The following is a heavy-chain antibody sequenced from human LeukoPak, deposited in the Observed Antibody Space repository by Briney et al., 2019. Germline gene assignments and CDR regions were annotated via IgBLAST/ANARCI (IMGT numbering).Heavy chain of an antibody. D-gene: IGHD3-10*01. CDR1: GGXFSGYY. V-gene: IGHV4-34*01. Sequence: PSETLSLTCAVYGGXFSGYYWSWIRQPPGKGLEWIGEINHSGSTNYNPSLKSRVTISVDTSKNQFSLKLSSVTAADTAVYYCARGRPVLLWFGEPSNWFDPWGQGTLVTVSS. J-gene: IGHJ5*02. CDR2: INHSGST. CDR3: ARGRPVLLWFGEPSNWFDP.